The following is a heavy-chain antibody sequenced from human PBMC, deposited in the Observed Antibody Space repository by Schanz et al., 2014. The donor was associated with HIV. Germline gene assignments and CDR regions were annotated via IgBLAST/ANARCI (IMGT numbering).Heavy chain of an antibody. CDR3: ARDRISTVGAPHXXL. D-gene: IGHD1-26*01. V-gene: IGHV3-9*01. CDR1: GFTFDDXA. J-gene: IGHJ4*02. CDR2: ISXNSGSI. Sequence: EVQLXXXGXGLVQPGRSLRXSCAASGFTFDDXAMHWVRXAPGKGLEWVSGISXNSGSIGXXDSVKGRFTISRDNAKKSLYLQMNSLRTEDTAVYYCARDRISTVGAPHXXLWGQGTLXXVSS.